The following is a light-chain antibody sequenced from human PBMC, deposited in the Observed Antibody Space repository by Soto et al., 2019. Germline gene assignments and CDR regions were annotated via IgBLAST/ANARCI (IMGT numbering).Light chain of an antibody. CDR2: GNN. CDR3: AAWDDSLREV. V-gene: IGLV1-40*01. J-gene: IGLJ1*01. CDR1: SSNIGAGSD. Sequence: QSVLTQPPSVSGAPGQRVTISCTGSSSNIGAGSDVHWYRHLPGTAPKLLIFGNNNRPSGVPDRFSGSRSGTSASLAISGLQSEDEADYYCAAWDDSLREVFGTGTKVTVL.